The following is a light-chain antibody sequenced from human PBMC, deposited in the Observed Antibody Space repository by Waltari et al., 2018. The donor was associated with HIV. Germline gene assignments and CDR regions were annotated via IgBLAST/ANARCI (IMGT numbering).Light chain of an antibody. Sequence: SFELTQPPSVSVSPGQTPRITCSGAALSKQLTFWYQKKPAQAPVLVIYKDTERPSGIPERFSGSTSGTTATLTISGVQAEDEADYYCQSTNVVRVFGGGTKLTVL. CDR3: QSTNVVRV. V-gene: IGLV3-25*03. CDR2: KDT. CDR1: ALSKQL. J-gene: IGLJ3*02.